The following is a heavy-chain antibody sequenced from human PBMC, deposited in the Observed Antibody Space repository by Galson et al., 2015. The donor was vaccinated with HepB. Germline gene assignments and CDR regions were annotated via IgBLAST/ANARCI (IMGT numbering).Heavy chain of an antibody. V-gene: IGHV1-8*01. CDR3: ARGLNWIHRGYDAFDI. Sequence: SVKVSCKASGYTFTSYDINWVRQAPGQGLEWMGWMNTNSGNTGYAQKFQGRVTMTRDTSISTAYMELSSLRSEDTAVYYCARGLNWIHRGYDAFDILGQGTMVTVSS. D-gene: IGHD1-1*01. CDR1: GYTFTSYD. CDR2: MNTNSGNT. J-gene: IGHJ3*02.